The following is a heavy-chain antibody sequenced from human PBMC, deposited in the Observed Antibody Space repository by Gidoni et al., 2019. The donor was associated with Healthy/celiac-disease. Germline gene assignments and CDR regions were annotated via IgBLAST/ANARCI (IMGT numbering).Heavy chain of an antibody. CDR2: INAGNGNT. CDR3: ARDRYGKTDY. J-gene: IGHJ4*02. Sequence: QVQLVQSGAEVKKPGASVKVSCKASGYTFTSYAMHWVRQAPGQRLEWMGWINAGNGNTKYSQKFQGRVTITRDTSASTAYMELSSLRSEDTAVYYCARDRYGKTDYWGQGTLVTVSS. V-gene: IGHV1-3*01. D-gene: IGHD4-17*01. CDR1: GYTFTSYA.